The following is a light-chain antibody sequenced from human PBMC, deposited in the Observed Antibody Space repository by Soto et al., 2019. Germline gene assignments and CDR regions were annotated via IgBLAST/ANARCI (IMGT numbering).Light chain of an antibody. V-gene: IGLV1-47*01. J-gene: IGLJ2*01. Sequence: QSVLTQPPSASGTPGQRVTISCSGSSSNIGSNYVYWYQQLPGTAPQLLIYRNNQRPSGVPDRFSGSKSGTSASLAISGLRSEDEADYYCAAWDDSLRGVFGGGTKLTVL. CDR2: RNN. CDR3: AAWDDSLRGV. CDR1: SSNIGSNY.